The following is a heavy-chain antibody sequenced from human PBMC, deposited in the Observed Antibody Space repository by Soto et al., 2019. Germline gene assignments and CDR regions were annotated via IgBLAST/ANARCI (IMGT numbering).Heavy chain of an antibody. CDR1: GGSISSSSYY. CDR3: ARVVFSAALKRGWFDP. Sequence: ASETLSLTCTVSGGSISSSSYYWGWIRQPPGKGLEWIGSIYYSGSTYYNPSLKSRVTISVDTSKNQFSLKLSSVTAADTAVYYCARVVFSAALKRGWFDPWGQGTLVTVSS. J-gene: IGHJ5*02. D-gene: IGHD2-2*01. V-gene: IGHV4-39*01. CDR2: IYYSGST.